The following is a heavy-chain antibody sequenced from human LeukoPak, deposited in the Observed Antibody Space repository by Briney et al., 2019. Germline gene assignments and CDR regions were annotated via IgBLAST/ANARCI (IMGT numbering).Heavy chain of an antibody. CDR1: GGSFSGYY. D-gene: IGHD2-2*01. CDR2: INHSGST. Sequence: PSETLSLTCAVYGGSFSGYYWSWIRQPPGKGLEWIGEINHSGSTNYNPSLKSRVTISVDTSKNQFSLKLSSVTAADTAVYYCARGRIVVVPAAVRPRSYGMDVWGQGTTVTVSS. CDR3: ARGRIVVVPAAVRPRSYGMDV. J-gene: IGHJ6*02. V-gene: IGHV4-34*01.